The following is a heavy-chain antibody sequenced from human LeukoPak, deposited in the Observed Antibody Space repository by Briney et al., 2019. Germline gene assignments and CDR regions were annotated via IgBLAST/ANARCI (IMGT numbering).Heavy chain of an antibody. D-gene: IGHD3-22*01. CDR3: ARRPSPFDSSGYYHLVD. CDR1: GFTFSDYW. Sequence: GGSLRLSCTASGFTFSDYWVSWVRQAPGKGLEWVAVISYEGSNKYYADSVKGRFTISRDNSKNTLYLQMNSLRAEDTAVYYCARRPSPFDSSGYYHLVDWGQGTLVTVSS. CDR2: ISYEGSNK. J-gene: IGHJ4*02. V-gene: IGHV3-30*03.